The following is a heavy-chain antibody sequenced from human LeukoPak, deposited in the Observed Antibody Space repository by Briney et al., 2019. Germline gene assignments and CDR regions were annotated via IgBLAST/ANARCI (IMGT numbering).Heavy chain of an antibody. V-gene: IGHV4-61*01. CDR1: GGSVSSGSYY. CDR2: IHYSGSA. Sequence: SETLSLTCTVSGGSVSSGSYYWSWIRQPPGRGLEWIAYIHYSGSAAYNPSLKSRVTISVDTSKNQFSLKLSSVTAADTAVYYCARGPGYCSGGSCFRNLIDYWGQGTLVTVSS. J-gene: IGHJ4*02. CDR3: ARGPGYCSGGSCFRNLIDY. D-gene: IGHD2-15*01.